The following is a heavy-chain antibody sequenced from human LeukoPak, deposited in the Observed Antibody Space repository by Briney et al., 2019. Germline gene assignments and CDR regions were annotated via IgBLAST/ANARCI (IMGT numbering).Heavy chain of an antibody. V-gene: IGHV3-21*01. Sequence: PGGSLRLSCAASGFTFSSYSMNWVRQAPGKGLEWVSSISSSSSYIYYAGSLKGRLTISRHNAKNSLYLQMNSLRAEDTAVYYCARDLGYGSQGFWFDPWGQGTLVTVSS. CDR3: ARDLGYGSQGFWFDP. D-gene: IGHD3-10*01. CDR1: GFTFSSYS. J-gene: IGHJ5*02. CDR2: ISSSSSYI.